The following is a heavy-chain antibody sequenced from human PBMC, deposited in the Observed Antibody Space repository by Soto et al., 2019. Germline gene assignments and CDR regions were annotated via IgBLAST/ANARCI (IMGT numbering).Heavy chain of an antibody. V-gene: IGHV4-30-2*01. J-gene: IGHJ4*02. CDR3: ARASGDYGNYYLDS. CDR2: IYHSAYT. D-gene: IGHD4-17*01. Sequence: SETLYLTCAVSGGSISSGDYSWSWIRQPPGKGLEFIGYIYHSAYTYYIPSPKSRVTISVDGSKNQFSLKLNSVTAADTAVYYCARASGDYGNYYLDSWGRGILVTVSS. CDR1: GGSISSGDYS.